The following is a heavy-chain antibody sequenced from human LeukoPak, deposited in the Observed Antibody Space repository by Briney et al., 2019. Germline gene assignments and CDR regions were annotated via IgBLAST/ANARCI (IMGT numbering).Heavy chain of an antibody. CDR3: AREWGGGYNDY. J-gene: IGHJ4*02. Sequence: PSETLSLTCAVSGGSISSSNWWSWVRQPPGKGLEWIGYIYYSGNTNYNPSLKSRVTISVDTSKNQFSLKLSSVTAADTAVYYCAREWGGGYNDYWGQGTLVTVSS. CDR1: GGSISSSNW. V-gene: IGHV4-4*02. CDR2: IYYSGNT. D-gene: IGHD5-24*01.